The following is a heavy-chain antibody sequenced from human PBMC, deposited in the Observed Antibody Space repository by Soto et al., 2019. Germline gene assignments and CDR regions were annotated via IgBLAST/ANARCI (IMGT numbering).Heavy chain of an antibody. CDR1: GGSISSGNYY. CDR3: ATMGTPATGLYFFDY. D-gene: IGHD2-15*01. J-gene: IGHJ4*02. V-gene: IGHV4-30-4*01. CDR2: ISYSGST. Sequence: SETLSLTCPVSGGSISSGNYYWSWIRQPPGKGLEWIGFISYSGSTYYSTSLKSRVTISVDTSKSQFSLNLSFVTAADTAVYYCATMGTPATGLYFFDYWGQGSLVTAPQ.